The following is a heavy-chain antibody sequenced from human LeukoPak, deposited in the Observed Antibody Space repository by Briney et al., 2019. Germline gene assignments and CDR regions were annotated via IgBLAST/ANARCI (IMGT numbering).Heavy chain of an antibody. CDR2: IYYSGST. CDR1: GGSISSGDYY. V-gene: IGHV4-30-4*01. D-gene: IGHD2-2*01. Sequence: PSQTLSLTCTVPGGSISSGDYYWSWIRQPPGKGLEWIGYIYYSGSTYYNPSLKSRVTISVDTSKNQFSLKLSSVSAADTAVYYCARSPKYCSSTSCYAYYYGMDVWGQGTTVTVSS. J-gene: IGHJ6*02. CDR3: ARSPKYCSSTSCYAYYYGMDV.